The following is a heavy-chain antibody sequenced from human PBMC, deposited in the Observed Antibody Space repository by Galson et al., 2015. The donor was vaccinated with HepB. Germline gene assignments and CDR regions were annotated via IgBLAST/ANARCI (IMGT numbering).Heavy chain of an antibody. Sequence: SLRLSCAASGFTFSSYAMHWVRQAPGKGLEWVAVISYDGSNKYYADSVKGRFTISRDNSKNTLYLQMNSLRAEDTAVYYCARDASQRGIQTLDYWGQGTLVTVSS. V-gene: IGHV3-30*04. CDR1: GFTFSSYA. J-gene: IGHJ4*02. CDR3: ARDASQRGIQTLDY. D-gene: IGHD5-18*01. CDR2: ISYDGSNK.